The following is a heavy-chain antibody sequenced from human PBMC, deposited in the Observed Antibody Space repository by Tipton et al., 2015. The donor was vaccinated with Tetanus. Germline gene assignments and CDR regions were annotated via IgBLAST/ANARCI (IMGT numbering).Heavy chain of an antibody. D-gene: IGHD1-26*01. V-gene: IGHV4-59*12. CDR3: ARGLDQFKSGNL. CDR1: GGSMRSYY. CDR2: IYSSGGA. J-gene: IGHJ4*02. Sequence: TLSLTCIVSGGSMRSYYWSWIRQPPGKGLEWIGHIYSSGGARYNPSLKSRTTMSVDRSKSQFSLEVTSVTAADTAVYYCARGLDQFKSGNLWGQGTLVTVSS.